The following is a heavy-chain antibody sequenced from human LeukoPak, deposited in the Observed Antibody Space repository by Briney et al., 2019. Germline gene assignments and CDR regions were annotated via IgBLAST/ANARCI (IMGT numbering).Heavy chain of an antibody. V-gene: IGHV1-46*01. J-gene: IGHJ4*02. D-gene: IGHD6-19*01. CDR2: IHPSSGST. CDR1: GYTFTNYY. Sequence: ASVKVSCKASGYTFTNYYMHWVRQAPGQGLEWMGLIHPSSGSTDYAQKFQGRVTMTGDTSTTTVYMELRSLRSDDTAVYYCARARGRTVAGYVDYWGQGTLVTVSS. CDR3: ARARGRTVAGYVDY.